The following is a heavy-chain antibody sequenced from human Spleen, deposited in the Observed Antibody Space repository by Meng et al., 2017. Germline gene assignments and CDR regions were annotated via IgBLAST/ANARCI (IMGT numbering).Heavy chain of an antibody. CDR2: INPNSGGT. V-gene: IGHV1-2*06. CDR1: WYTFTDYY. J-gene: IGHJ4*02. D-gene: IGHD1-1*01. Sequence: VQLEHLGAEVKKPGASVTVSCKTSWYTFTDYYMHWVRQAPGQGLEWRGRINPNSGGTNYAQKFQGRVTMTRDTSISTAYMELSRLRSDDTAVYYCARDKEEGVQMEYYLDYWGQGTLVTVSS. CDR3: ARDKEEGVQMEYYLDY.